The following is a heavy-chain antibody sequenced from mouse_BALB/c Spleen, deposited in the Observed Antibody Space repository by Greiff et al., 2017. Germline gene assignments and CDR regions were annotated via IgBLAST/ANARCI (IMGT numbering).Heavy chain of an antibody. J-gene: IGHJ1*01. V-gene: IGHV1-18*01. CDR2: INPNNGGT. D-gene: IGHD2-4*01. Sequence: EVQLVESGPELVKPGASVKIPCKASGYTFTDYNMDWVKQSHGKSLEWIGDINPNNGGTIYNQKFKGKATLTVDKSSSTAYMELRSLTSEDTAVYYCAKRSDDYVYWYFDVWGAGTTVTVSS. CDR1: GYTFTDYN. CDR3: AKRSDDYVYWYFDV.